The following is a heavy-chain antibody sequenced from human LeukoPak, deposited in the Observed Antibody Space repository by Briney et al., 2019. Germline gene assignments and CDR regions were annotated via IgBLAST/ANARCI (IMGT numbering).Heavy chain of an antibody. CDR3: ARRKAVRPDYYFDY. V-gene: IGHV4-59*08. CDR1: GGSISNYY. D-gene: IGHD6-6*01. J-gene: IGHJ4*02. CDR2: IYYSGTT. Sequence: SETLSLTCSVSGGSISNYYWTWIRLPPGKGLEGIGYIYYSGTTNYNPSLKSRVTISTDTSKNQFSLNLISVTAADTAVYYCARRKAVRPDYYFDYWGQGTLVTVSS.